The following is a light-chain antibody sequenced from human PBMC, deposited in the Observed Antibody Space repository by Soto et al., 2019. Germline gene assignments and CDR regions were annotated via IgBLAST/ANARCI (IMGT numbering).Light chain of an antibody. CDR3: QQYSNWPPWT. J-gene: IGKJ1*01. CDR2: GAS. CDR1: QSVSNN. Sequence: EIVMTQSPATLSVSPGERASLSCRASQSVSNNLAWYQQKPGQAPRLLILGASTRATGIPARFSGSGSGTEFTLTISSLQSEDFAFYYCQQYSNWPPWTFGQGTKVEIK. V-gene: IGKV3D-15*01.